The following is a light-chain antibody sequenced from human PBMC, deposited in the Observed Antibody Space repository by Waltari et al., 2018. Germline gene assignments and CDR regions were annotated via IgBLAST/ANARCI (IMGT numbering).Light chain of an antibody. Sequence: DIQMTQSPSTLSASVGDRVNITCRASQSIRSWLSWYQQKPGKSPKFLIYKSSSLESGGPSRFSGSGSETEFTLTISSLQPDDFANYYCQQYNSYPVTFGQGTKVEIK. J-gene: IGKJ1*01. CDR3: QQYNSYPVT. CDR1: QSIRSW. CDR2: KSS. V-gene: IGKV1-5*03.